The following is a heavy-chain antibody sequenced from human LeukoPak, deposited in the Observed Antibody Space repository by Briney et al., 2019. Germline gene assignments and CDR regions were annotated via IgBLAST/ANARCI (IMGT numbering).Heavy chain of an antibody. V-gene: IGHV4-4*07. D-gene: IGHD3-10*01. CDR1: GGSISSYY. Sequence: SETLSLTCTVSGGSISSYYWTLIRQPAGKGLEWIGRIYSNGNINYNPSLKSRVTMSVDTSKNQFSLKLRSVTAADTAVYYCARGLAYYYGSGSPHWFDPWGQGTLVTVSS. J-gene: IGHJ5*02. CDR2: IYSNGNI. CDR3: ARGLAYYYGSGSPHWFDP.